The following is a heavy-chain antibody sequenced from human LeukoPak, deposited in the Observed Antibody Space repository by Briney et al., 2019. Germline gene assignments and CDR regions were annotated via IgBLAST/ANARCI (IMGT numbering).Heavy chain of an antibody. D-gene: IGHD3-10*01. CDR1: GFTFSSYS. Sequence: PGGSLRLSCAASGFTFSSYSMNWVRQAPGKGLEWVSYISSSSSTIYYADSVKGRFTISRDNAKNSLYLQMNSLRAEDTAVYYCARDMLWFGDLEAFDYWGQGTLVTVSS. CDR3: ARDMLWFGDLEAFDY. V-gene: IGHV3-48*04. CDR2: ISSSSSTI. J-gene: IGHJ4*02.